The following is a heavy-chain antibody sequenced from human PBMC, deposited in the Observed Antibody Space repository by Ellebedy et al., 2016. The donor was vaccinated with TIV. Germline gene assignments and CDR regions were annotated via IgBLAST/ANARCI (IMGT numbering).Heavy chain of an antibody. V-gene: IGHV5-51*01. CDR2: IYPGDSET. CDR1: GYSFNGYW. CDR3: ARQDYSSFFDF. Sequence: GESLKISCSGSGYSFNGYWIAWVRQLPGKGLEWMGMIYPGDSETRYSPSFQGQVTISADKSISTAYLHWSSLKASDTAMYYCARQDYSSFFDFWGQGTLVTVSS. D-gene: IGHD3-16*01. J-gene: IGHJ4*02.